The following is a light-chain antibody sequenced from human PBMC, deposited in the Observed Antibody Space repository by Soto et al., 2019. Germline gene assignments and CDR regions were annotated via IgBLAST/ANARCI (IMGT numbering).Light chain of an antibody. CDR2: DVN. J-gene: IGLJ1*01. V-gene: IGLV2-11*01. CDR1: SSDVGGYNY. Sequence: QSALTQPRSVSGSPGQSVTISCTGISSDVGGYNYVSWYQQHPGKAPKPMIYDVNKRPSGVPDRFSGSKSGNTASLTISGLQAEDEADYYCCSYAGSYTYVFGTGTKVTVL. CDR3: CSYAGSYTYV.